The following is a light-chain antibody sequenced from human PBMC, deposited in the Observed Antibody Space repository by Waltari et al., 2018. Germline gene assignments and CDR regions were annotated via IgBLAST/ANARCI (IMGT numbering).Light chain of an antibody. Sequence: EIVLTQSPDTLSLSPGERATLSCRASQSVGTYLAWYQQKSGQTPRLLIYDASNRATGIPARFSGSESGTDFTLTISSLDPEDFAIYYCQQRGSWPLTFGGGTKLEI. V-gene: IGKV3-11*01. J-gene: IGKJ4*01. CDR2: DAS. CDR1: QSVGTY. CDR3: QQRGSWPLT.